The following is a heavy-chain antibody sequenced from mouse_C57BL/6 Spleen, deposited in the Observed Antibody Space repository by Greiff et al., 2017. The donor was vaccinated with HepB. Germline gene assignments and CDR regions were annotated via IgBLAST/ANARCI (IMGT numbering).Heavy chain of an antibody. Sequence: QVQLQPSGAELVKPGASVKMSCKASGYTFTSYWITWVQQKPGQGLEWIGYIYPGSGSTNYNEKFKSKATLTVDTASSTAYMQLSSLTSEDSSVYYCASYYGFDSYYAMYYWGQGTSVTVSS. V-gene: IGHV1-55*01. CDR3: ASYYGFDSYYAMYY. CDR2: IYPGSGST. J-gene: IGHJ4*01. CDR1: GYTFTSYW. D-gene: IGHD2-9*01.